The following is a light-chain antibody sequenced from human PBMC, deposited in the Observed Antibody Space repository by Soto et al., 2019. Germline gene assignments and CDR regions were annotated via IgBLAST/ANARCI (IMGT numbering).Light chain of an antibody. CDR1: QTVSSNY. V-gene: IGKV3-20*01. J-gene: IGKJ5*01. CDR2: GAS. Sequence: DIVLTQSPCTLSLSPGERATLSCRASQTVSSNYLAWCQQRPGQAPRLLIYGASTRAAGIPDRFSGSGSGTDFTLTITRLEPEDSAVYFCQQYTGPPTTFGQGTRLEIK. CDR3: QQYTGPPTT.